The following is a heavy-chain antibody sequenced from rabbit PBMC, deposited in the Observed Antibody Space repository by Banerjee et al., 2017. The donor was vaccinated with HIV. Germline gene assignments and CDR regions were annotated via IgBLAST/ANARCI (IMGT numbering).Heavy chain of an antibody. J-gene: IGHJ4*01. V-gene: IGHV1S45*01. CDR1: GFDFSSYG. D-gene: IGHD6-1*01. Sequence: QEQLVESGGGLVKPGASLTLTCKASGFDFSSYGISWVRQAPGKGLEWIACIAAGSSGSTYYASWAKGRFTISSDNAQNTVDLQMNSLTAADTATYFCARDLPISDGYSFDLWGPGTLVTVS. CDR2: IAAGSSGST. CDR3: ARDLPISDGYSFDL.